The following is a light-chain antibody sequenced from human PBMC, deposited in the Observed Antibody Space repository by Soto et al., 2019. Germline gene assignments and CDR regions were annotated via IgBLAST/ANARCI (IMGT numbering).Light chain of an antibody. CDR2: GVS. Sequence: VLTSSPGTLSLSPGERDPLSCRSSQSVSSNLAWYQQKPGQAPTLVIYGVSSRASGIPDRFFGSGSGTDFTLTISRLEPEDFAMYYCQQYDNSPISFGQGTRLEI. CDR1: QSVSSN. V-gene: IGKV3-20*01. CDR3: QQYDNSPIS. J-gene: IGKJ5*01.